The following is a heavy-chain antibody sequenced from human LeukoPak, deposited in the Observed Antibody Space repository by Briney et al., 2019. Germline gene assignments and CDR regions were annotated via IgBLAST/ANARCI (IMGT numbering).Heavy chain of an antibody. CDR3: ARTKGSTSYFDS. J-gene: IGHJ4*02. Sequence: GASVKVSCKASVYTFTSYGISWVRQAPGQGLEWMGWISGYTGNTKYAQKLQGRVTMTTDTSASTAYMDLRSLRSDDTAMYYCARTKGSTSYFDSWGQGTLVPASS. D-gene: IGHD2-2*01. CDR2: ISGYTGNT. CDR1: VYTFTSYG. V-gene: IGHV1-18*01.